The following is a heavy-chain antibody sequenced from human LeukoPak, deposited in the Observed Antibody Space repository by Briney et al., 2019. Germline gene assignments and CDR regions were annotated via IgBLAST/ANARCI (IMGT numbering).Heavy chain of an antibody. CDR3: ARAYDSSGYTIIYDAFDI. CDR1: GGSISSSSYY. Sequence: SETLSLTCTVSGGSISSSSYYWGWIRQPPGKGLEWIGSIYYSGSTYYNPSLKSRVTISVDTSKNQFSLKLSSVTAADTAVYYCARAYDSSGYTIIYDAFDIWGQGTMVTVSS. CDR2: IYYSGST. J-gene: IGHJ3*02. D-gene: IGHD3-22*01. V-gene: IGHV4-39*07.